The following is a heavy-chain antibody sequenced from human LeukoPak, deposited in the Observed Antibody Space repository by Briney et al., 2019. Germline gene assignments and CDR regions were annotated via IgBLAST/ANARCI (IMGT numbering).Heavy chain of an antibody. CDR2: IKQDGSEK. CDR1: GFTFSNYW. J-gene: IGHJ4*02. Sequence: GSLRLSCAASGFTFSNYWMSWVRQAPGRGLEWVANIKQDGSEKYYVDSVKGRFTISRDNAKNSLYLQMNSLRAEDTAVYYCARDLIAVAATDYWGQGTLVTVSS. D-gene: IGHD6-19*01. V-gene: IGHV3-7*01. CDR3: ARDLIAVAATDY.